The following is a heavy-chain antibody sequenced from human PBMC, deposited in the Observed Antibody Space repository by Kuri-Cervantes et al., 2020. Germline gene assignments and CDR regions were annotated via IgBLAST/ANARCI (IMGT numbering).Heavy chain of an antibody. J-gene: IGHJ6*02. CDR3: ARGGGYYYDSSGTGGMDV. D-gene: IGHD3-22*01. CDR2: ISYDGSNK. V-gene: IGHV3-30-3*01. CDR1: GFTFSSYA. Sequence: GESLKISCAASGFTFSSYAMHWVRQAPGKGLEWVAVISYDGSNKYYADSVKGRFTISRDNSKNTLYLQMNSLRSEDTAVYYCARGGGYYYDSSGTGGMDVWGQGTTVTVSS.